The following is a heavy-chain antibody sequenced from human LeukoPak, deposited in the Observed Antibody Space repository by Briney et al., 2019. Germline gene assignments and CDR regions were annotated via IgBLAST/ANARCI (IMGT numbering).Heavy chain of an antibody. J-gene: IGHJ6*02. Sequence: GSLRLSCAASEFTVSSNDMNWVRQAPGKGLEWVSVLYSGGSTYYADSVKGRFTISRDNSKNTLYLQLNSLRAEDTAVYYCARAWGMDVWGQGTTVTVSS. CDR3: ARAWGMDV. CDR2: LYSGGST. V-gene: IGHV3-66*01. CDR1: EFTVSSND.